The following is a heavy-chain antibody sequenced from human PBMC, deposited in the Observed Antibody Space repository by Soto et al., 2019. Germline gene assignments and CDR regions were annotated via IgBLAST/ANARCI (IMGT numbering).Heavy chain of an antibody. CDR3: AAAPEIYSPAGYYVNYFGS. J-gene: IGHJ4*02. V-gene: IGHV4-39*01. CDR1: GGSIRSTSYY. Sequence: SETLSLTCTVPGGSIRSTSYYWAWIRQPPGKGLEWIGSIFFNGSPDYNPSLQSRVTISVDTSKNQFSLKLSSVAAADTAVYYCAAAPEIYSPAGYYVNYFGSWGQGTLVTVPP. CDR2: IFFNGSP. D-gene: IGHD3-9*01.